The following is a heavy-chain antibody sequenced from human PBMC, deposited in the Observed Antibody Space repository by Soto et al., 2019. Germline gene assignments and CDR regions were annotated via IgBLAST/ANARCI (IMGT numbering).Heavy chain of an antibody. CDR1: GYTFTSYG. CDR2: ISAYNGNI. V-gene: IGHV1-18*04. Sequence: EASVKVSCKASGYTFTSYGISWVRQAPGQGLEWMGWISAYNGNINYAQNLQGRVTMTTDTSTSTAYMELRSLRSDDTAVYYRARVDSSGWYEVDYWGQGTLVTVSS. D-gene: IGHD6-19*01. CDR3: ARVDSSGWYEVDY. J-gene: IGHJ4*02.